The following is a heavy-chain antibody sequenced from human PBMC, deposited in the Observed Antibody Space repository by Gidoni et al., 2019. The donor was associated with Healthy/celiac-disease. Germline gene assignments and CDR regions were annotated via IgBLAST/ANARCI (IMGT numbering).Heavy chain of an antibody. V-gene: IGHV3-23*01. J-gene: IGHJ3*02. D-gene: IGHD6-6*01. CDR3: AKDLDSSSLAFDI. Sequence: EVQLLEPGGGLVQPGGSLRLFCAASAFPFSSYAMSWVRQAPGKGLVWVSAISGSGGSTYYADSVKGRFTISRDNSKNTLYLQMNSLRAEDTAVYYCAKDLDSSSLAFDIWGQGTMVTVSS. CDR2: ISGSGGST. CDR1: AFPFSSYA.